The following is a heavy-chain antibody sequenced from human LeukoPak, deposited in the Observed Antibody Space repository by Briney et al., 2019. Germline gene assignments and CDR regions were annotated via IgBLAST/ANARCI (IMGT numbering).Heavy chain of an antibody. D-gene: IGHD2-21*02. V-gene: IGHV2-70*04. CDR2: IDWDDDK. CDR3: ARTPYCGGDCYVDY. CDR1: GFSLSTSGMR. Sequence: SGPTLVNPTQTLTLTCTFSGFSLSTSGMRVSWIRQPPGKALEWLARIDWDDDKFYTTSLKTRLTISKDTSKNQVVLTMTNMDPVDTATYYCARTPYCGGDCYVDYGGQGTLVTVS. J-gene: IGHJ4*02.